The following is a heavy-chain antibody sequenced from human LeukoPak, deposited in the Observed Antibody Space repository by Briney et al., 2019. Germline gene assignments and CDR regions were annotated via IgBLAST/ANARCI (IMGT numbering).Heavy chain of an antibody. CDR1: GYTFTSYD. CDR3: ASPHSGYDYYYYGMDV. V-gene: IGHV1-8*01. D-gene: IGHD5-12*01. CDR2: MNPNSGNT. J-gene: IGHJ6*02. Sequence: ASVKVSCKASGYTFTSYDINWVRQATGQGLEWMGWMNPNSGNTGYAQKFQGRVTMTRNTSISTAYMELRSLRSDDTAVYYCASPHSGYDYYYYGMDVWGQGTTVTVSS.